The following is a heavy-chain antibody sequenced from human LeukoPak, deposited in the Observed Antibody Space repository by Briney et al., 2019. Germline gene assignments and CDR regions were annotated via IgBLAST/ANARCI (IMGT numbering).Heavy chain of an antibody. J-gene: IGHJ4*02. D-gene: IGHD6-13*01. CDR2: INHSGST. V-gene: IGHV4-34*01. Sequence: PSETLSLTCAVYGGSFSGYYWSWIRQPPGKGLEWIGEINHSGSTNYNPSPKSRVTISVDTSKNQFSLKLSSVTAADTAVYYCATHPSSIVAAGGYFDYWGQGTLVTVSS. CDR1: GGSFSGYY. CDR3: ATHPSSIVAAGGYFDY.